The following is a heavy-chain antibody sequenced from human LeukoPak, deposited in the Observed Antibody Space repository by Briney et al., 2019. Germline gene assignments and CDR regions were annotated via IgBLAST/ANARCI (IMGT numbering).Heavy chain of an antibody. J-gene: IGHJ4*02. CDR2: MNPSNGNT. Sequence: ASVKVSCKASGGTFSSYAINWVRQATGQGLEWMGWMNPSNGNTGYAQKFQGRLTMTRNTSISTAYMELNSLRSEDTAMYYCARGMSEMETISYWGQGTLVTVFS. CDR3: ARGMSEMETISY. CDR1: GGTFSSYA. D-gene: IGHD5-24*01. V-gene: IGHV1-8*02.